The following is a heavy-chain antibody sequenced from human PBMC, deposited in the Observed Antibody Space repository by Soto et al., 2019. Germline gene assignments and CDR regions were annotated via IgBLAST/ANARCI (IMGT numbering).Heavy chain of an antibody. CDR3: GTIFCANEMCAYIY. J-gene: IGHJ4*02. V-gene: IGHV4-39*01. CDR2: IYYSGSV. CDR1: GGSISSSNHYS. Sequence: SETLSLTCTVSGGSISSSNHYSWGWIRQPPEKGLEWIGSIYYSGSVYYNPSLKSRLTISLDASKSQFSVQLNSVTAADTAVYYCGTIFCANEMCAYIYWGPGTLVTVSS. D-gene: IGHD2-8*01.